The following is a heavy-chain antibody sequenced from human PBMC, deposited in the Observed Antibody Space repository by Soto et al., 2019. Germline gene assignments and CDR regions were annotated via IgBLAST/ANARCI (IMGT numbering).Heavy chain of an antibody. CDR2: ITDSGGRT. V-gene: IGHV3-23*01. CDR1: GFTFASHA. D-gene: IGHD6-6*01. Sequence: EGSLRLSCAASGFTFASHAMNWVRQAPGKGLQWVSTITDSGGRTYYADSVKGRFTISRDNSKNTLSLQMNNLRAEDTAIYYCAKDLGSSSPNWFDPWGPGTLVTVSS. J-gene: IGHJ5*02. CDR3: AKDLGSSSPNWFDP.